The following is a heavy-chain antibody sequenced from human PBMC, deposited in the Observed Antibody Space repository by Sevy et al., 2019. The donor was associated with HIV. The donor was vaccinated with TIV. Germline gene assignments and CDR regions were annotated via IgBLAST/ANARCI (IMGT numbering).Heavy chain of an antibody. V-gene: IGHV3-7*01. CDR3: AVWMGRDY. Sequence: GGSLRLSCTTSGFTFRKYWMSWVRQAPGKGLEWVANINQDGSGNYYVDSVKGRFTISRDNAKNSLYLQMNSLRLEDTAIYYCAVWMGRDYWGQGTPVTVSS. J-gene: IGHJ4*02. CDR2: INQDGSGN. D-gene: IGHD3-16*01. CDR1: GFTFRKYW.